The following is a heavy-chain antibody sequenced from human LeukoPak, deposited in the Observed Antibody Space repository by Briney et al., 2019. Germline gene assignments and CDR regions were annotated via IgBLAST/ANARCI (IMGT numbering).Heavy chain of an antibody. CDR1: GYTFTSYD. CDR2: MNPNSGNT. V-gene: IGHV1-8*01. D-gene: IGHD2-21*01. CDR3: ARSRQKMCGPIKNWFDP. Sequence: ASVKVSCKASGYTFTSYDINWVRQATGQGLEWMGWMNPNSGNTGYAQKFQGRVTMTRNTSISTAYMELSSLRSEDTAVYYCARSRQKMCGPIKNWFDPWGQGTLVTVSS. J-gene: IGHJ5*02.